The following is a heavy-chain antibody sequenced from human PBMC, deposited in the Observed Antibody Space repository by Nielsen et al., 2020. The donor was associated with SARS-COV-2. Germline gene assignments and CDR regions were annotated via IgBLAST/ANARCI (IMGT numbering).Heavy chain of an antibody. J-gene: IGHJ6*02. CDR3: AREGGDSGSRYALDI. CDR1: GYIFSSYT. D-gene: IGHD1-26*01. Sequence: GGSLRLSCAASGYIFSSYTMSWVRQAPGKGLEWVSSITSRSGYICYADSVRGRFTVSRDNAKNSLYLQMNSLRAEDTAVYYCAREGGDSGSRYALDIWGQGTPVTVSS. V-gene: IGHV3-21*01. CDR2: ITSRSGYI.